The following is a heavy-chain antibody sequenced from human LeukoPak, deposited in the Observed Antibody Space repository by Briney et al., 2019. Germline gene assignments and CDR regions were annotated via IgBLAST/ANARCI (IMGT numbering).Heavy chain of an antibody. CDR1: GFTFDDYA. V-gene: IGHV3-9*01. D-gene: IGHD6-19*01. CDR3: AKASMYKAVAGHLN. Sequence: PGRSLRLSCAASGFTFDDYAMPWVRQAPGKGLEWVSGISWNSGSIGYADSVKGRFTISRDNAKNSPYLQMNSLRAEDTALYYCAKASMYKAVAGHLNWGQGTLVTVSS. CDR2: ISWNSGSI. J-gene: IGHJ4*02.